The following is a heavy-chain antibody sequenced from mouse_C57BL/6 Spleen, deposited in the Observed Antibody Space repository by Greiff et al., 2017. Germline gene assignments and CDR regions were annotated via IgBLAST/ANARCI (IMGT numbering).Heavy chain of an antibody. V-gene: IGHV1-64*01. D-gene: IGHD2-3*01. Sequence: QVQLQQPGAELVKPGASVKLSCKASGYTFTSYWMHWVKQRPGQGLEWIGMIHPNSGSTNYNEKFKSKATLTVDKSSSTAYMQLSSLTSEDSAVYYCARRDDHYAMDNWGEGTSVTVSS. CDR1: GYTFTSYW. CDR3: ARRDDHYAMDN. CDR2: IHPNSGST. J-gene: IGHJ4*01.